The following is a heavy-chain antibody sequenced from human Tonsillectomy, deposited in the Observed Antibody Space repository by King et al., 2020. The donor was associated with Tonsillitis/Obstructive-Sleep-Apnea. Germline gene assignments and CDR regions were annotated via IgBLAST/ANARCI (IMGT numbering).Heavy chain of an antibody. Sequence: VQLLESGGGLVQPGGSLRLSCAASGFTFTSYAMTWVRQGPGKRLEWVSGIMGTGGRTSHADSVKGRFTISRDNSKNTLYQEMNSLRTDDTAVYYCARHRDYSSSSEIDCWGQGALVTVSS. D-gene: IGHD4-11*01. CDR2: IMGTGGRT. J-gene: IGHJ4*02. CDR3: ARHRDYSSSSEIDC. V-gene: IGHV3-23*01. CDR1: GFTFTSYA.